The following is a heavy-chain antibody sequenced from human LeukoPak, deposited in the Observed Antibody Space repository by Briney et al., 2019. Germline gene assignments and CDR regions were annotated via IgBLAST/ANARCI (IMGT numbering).Heavy chain of an antibody. D-gene: IGHD2-21*01. CDR2: FYRGDST. Sequence: GGSLRLSRAASGFSVSSSYMYWVRQAPGKGLEWVFFFYRGDSTYYAESVRGRFTISRDNSKNTLYLLMNSLIPEDTAVYYCAREVVSIPSYFDSWGQGTLVTVSS. V-gene: IGHV3-53*01. CDR3: AREVVSIPSYFDS. CDR1: GFSVSSSY. J-gene: IGHJ4*02.